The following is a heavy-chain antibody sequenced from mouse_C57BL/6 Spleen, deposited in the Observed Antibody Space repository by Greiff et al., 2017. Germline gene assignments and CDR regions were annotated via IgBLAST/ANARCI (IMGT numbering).Heavy chain of an antibody. J-gene: IGHJ3*01. CDR3: GRDVYYYGRGIAY. D-gene: IGHD1-1*01. V-gene: IGHV1-55*01. CDR1: GYTFTSYW. CDR2: IYPGSGST. Sequence: QVQLQQPGAELVKPGASVKMSCKASGYTFTSYWITWVKQRPGQGLEWIGDIYPGSGSTNYNEKFKGKATLTVDTSSSTAYMQLSSLTSEESAVYYGGRDVYYYGRGIAYWGQGTLVTVSA.